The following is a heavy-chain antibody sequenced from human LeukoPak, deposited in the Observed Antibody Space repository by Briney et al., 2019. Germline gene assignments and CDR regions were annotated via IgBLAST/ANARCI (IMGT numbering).Heavy chain of an antibody. V-gene: IGHV4-59*12. Sequence: PSETLSLTCTVSGGSISSYYWSWIRQPPGKGLEWIGYIYYSGSTNYNPSLKSRVTISVDTSKNQFSLKLSSVTAADTAVYYCARDLPYSSSWYSSLDYYYYYMDVWGKGTTVTISS. D-gene: IGHD6-13*01. CDR1: GGSISSYY. CDR2: IYYSGST. J-gene: IGHJ6*03. CDR3: ARDLPYSSSWYSSLDYYYYYMDV.